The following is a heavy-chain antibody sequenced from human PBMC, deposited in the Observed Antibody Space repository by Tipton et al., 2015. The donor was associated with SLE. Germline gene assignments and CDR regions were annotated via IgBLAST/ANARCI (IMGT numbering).Heavy chain of an antibody. Sequence: LRLSCTVSGDPISSNYWWGWIRQPLGKGLEWIGYIYYSGRTYYNPSLKSRVTMSIDTSKNLFSLKLTSVTAADTAVYYCARTGYTFWNGSFDSWGQGTLVTVSS. D-gene: IGHD3-3*01. J-gene: IGHJ4*02. CDR3: ARTGYTFWNGSFDS. V-gene: IGHV4-28*01. CDR2: IYYSGRT. CDR1: GDPISSNYW.